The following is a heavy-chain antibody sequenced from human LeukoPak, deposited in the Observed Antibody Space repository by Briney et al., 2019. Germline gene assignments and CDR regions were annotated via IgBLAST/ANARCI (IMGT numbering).Heavy chain of an antibody. CDR1: GGSFSGYY. CDR3: ARGRIVRLGDAFDI. Sequence: SETLSLTCAVYGGSFSGYYWSWIRQPPGKGLEWIGDINQSGSTNYNPSLKSRVTISIDTSKNHFSMNLPSVTAADTAVFYCARGRIVRLGDAFDIWGQGTMLTVSS. V-gene: IGHV4-34*01. D-gene: IGHD1-26*01. J-gene: IGHJ3*02. CDR2: INQSGST.